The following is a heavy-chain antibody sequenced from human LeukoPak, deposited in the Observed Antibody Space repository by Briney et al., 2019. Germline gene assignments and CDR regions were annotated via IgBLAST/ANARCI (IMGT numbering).Heavy chain of an antibody. V-gene: IGHV1-69*04. CDR3: ARSGGGATYQPFDY. D-gene: IGHD1-26*01. J-gene: IGHJ4*02. CDR2: IIPILGIA. CDR1: GGTFSSYA. Sequence: SVKVSCKASGGTFSSYAISWVRQAPGQGLEWMGRIIPILGIANYAQKFQGRVTITADKSTSTAYMELSSLSSEDTAVYYCARSGGGATYQPFDYWGQGTLVTVSS.